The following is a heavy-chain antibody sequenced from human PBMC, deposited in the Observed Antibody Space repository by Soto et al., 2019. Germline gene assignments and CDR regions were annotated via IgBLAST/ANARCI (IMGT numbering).Heavy chain of an antibody. CDR3: ASGSSSYNGAFHV. Sequence: HLQLRESGPGLVKPSETLSLTCNVSGGSITEFSNSWVWVRQPPGKGLEWIATVYLSGATYYNPSLKSRITTSDEASTNQFSLRLASVTAADTAVFFCASGSSSYNGAFHVWGQGTLVTVSS. D-gene: IGHD6-6*01. CDR2: VYLSGAT. CDR1: GGSITEFSNS. J-gene: IGHJ3*01. V-gene: IGHV4-39*01.